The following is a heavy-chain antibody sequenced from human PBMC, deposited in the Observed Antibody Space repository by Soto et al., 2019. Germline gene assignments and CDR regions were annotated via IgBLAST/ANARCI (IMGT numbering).Heavy chain of an antibody. CDR2: IHYSGST. CDR1: GASISSSSYY. CDR3: ARHADASNFDD. J-gene: IGHJ4*02. Sequence: TLSLTCTVSGASISSSSYYWGWIRQPPGKGLEWIGSIHYSGSTYYNPSLKSRVTISVDTSKNQFSLKLSSVTAADTAVYYCARHADASNFDDWGQGTLVTVAS. V-gene: IGHV4-39*01.